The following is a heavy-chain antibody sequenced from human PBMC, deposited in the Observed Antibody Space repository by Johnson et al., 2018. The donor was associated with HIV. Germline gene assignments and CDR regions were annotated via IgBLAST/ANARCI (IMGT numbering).Heavy chain of an antibody. D-gene: IGHD3-3*01. Sequence: VQLVESGGGLVKPGGSLRLSCAASGFTFSNAWMSWVRQAPGKGLEWVGRIKSKTDGGTTDYAAPVKGRFAISRDDSKKTLYLQMNSLKTEDTAVYYCTTDHAHDNFWSGYHDAFDIWGQGTMVTVSS. CDR3: TTDHAHDNFWSGYHDAFDI. CDR1: GFTFSNAW. CDR2: IKSKTDGGTT. V-gene: IGHV3-15*01. J-gene: IGHJ3*02.